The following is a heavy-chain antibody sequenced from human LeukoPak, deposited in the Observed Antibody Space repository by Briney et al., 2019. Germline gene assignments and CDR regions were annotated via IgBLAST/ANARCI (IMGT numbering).Heavy chain of an antibody. CDR1: GFTFSSYG. V-gene: IGHV3-33*01. CDR2: IWYDGSNK. D-gene: IGHD5-18*01. CDR3: ARERSFDTAMDPLDY. J-gene: IGHJ4*02. Sequence: GGSLRLSCAASGFTFSSYGMHWVRQAPGKGLDWVAVIWYDGSNKYYADSVKGRFTISRDNSKNTLYLQMNSLRAEDTAVYYCARERSFDTAMDPLDYWGQGTLVTVSS.